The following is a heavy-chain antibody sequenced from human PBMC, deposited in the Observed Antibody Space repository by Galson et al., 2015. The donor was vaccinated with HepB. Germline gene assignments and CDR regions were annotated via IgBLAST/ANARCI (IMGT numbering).Heavy chain of an antibody. D-gene: IGHD5-18*01. Sequence: SLRLSCAASDFTFSSYTMNWDRQAPGKGLGWVSSIHSSGTYIYYADSMKGRFTVSRDNAKNSLFLQLDSLRAEDTAVYYCARGTYSYGFDLWGQGTLVTVSS. CDR3: ARGTYSYGFDL. V-gene: IGHV3-21*01. J-gene: IGHJ4*02. CDR2: IHSSGTYI. CDR1: DFTFSSYT.